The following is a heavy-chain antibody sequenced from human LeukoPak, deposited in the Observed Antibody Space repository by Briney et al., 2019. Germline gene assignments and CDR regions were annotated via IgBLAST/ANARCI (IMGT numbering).Heavy chain of an antibody. CDR1: GGSISSYY. V-gene: IGHV4-59*08. Sequence: SETLSLTCTVSGGSISSYYWSWIRQPPGKGLEWIGYIYYSGSTNYNPSLKSRVTISVDTSKNQFSLKLSSVTAADTAVYYCAKSVRRVLPPANFYYFDYWGQGTLDTVSS. J-gene: IGHJ4*02. CDR3: AKSVRRVLPPANFYYFDY. D-gene: IGHD2/OR15-2a*01. CDR2: IYYSGST.